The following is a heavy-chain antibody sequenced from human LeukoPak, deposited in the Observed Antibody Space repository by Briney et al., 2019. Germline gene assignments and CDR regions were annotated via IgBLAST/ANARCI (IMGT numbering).Heavy chain of an antibody. CDR2: IGTSSSSI. Sequence: GGSLRLSCATSGFTFSTYTMNWVRQAPGKGLEWVSSIGTSSSSIYYADSVKGRFTISRDNSKNTLYLQINSLRAEDTAVYYCGGGSGWYLGRIDYWGQGTLVTVSS. CDR3: GGGSGWYLGRIDY. CDR1: GFTFSTYT. D-gene: IGHD6-19*01. V-gene: IGHV3-21*04. J-gene: IGHJ4*02.